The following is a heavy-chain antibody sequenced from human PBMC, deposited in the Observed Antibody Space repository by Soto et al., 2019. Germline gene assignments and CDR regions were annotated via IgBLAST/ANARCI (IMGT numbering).Heavy chain of an antibody. V-gene: IGHV4-39*01. Sequence: QVQLQESGPGLVKPSETLSLSCTVSGGSIRTNSYYWGWIRQPPGKGLEYIGSISYVGKTYYNPSLKSRVTISVDTSKNQFSLSLSSVTASDTAVYSCAGSSSSWYKDGMDVWGQGTTVTVSS. CDR2: ISYVGKT. J-gene: IGHJ6*02. D-gene: IGHD6-13*01. CDR1: GGSIRTNSYY. CDR3: AGSSSSWYKDGMDV.